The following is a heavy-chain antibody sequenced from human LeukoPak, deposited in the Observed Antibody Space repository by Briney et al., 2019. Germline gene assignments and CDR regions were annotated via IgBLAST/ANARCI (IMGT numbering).Heavy chain of an antibody. V-gene: IGHV1-69*01. D-gene: IGHD5-12*01. J-gene: IGHJ4*02. CDR1: GGTFRRYA. Sequence: SVRVSCKASGGTFRRYAISWGRQAPGQGVEWMGGIIPIFGTANYAQKFQGRVTITADESTSTAYMEVSSLRSEDTAVYYCARAYSGYDFFDYWGQGSLVTVSS. CDR2: IIPIFGTA. CDR3: ARAYSGYDFFDY.